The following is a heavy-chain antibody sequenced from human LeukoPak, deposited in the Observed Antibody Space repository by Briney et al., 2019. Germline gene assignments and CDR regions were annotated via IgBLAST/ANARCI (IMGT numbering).Heavy chain of an antibody. J-gene: IGHJ4*02. Sequence: GGSLRLSCAASGFTFSSFWMSWVRQAPGKGLEGVANIKQDGSEKYYVDSVKGRFTISRDNAKNSLYLQMNSLRAEDTAVYYCARDRYSSRHPDYWGQGTLVTVSS. CDR3: ARDRYSSRHPDY. CDR1: GFTFSSFW. V-gene: IGHV3-7*01. CDR2: IKQDGSEK. D-gene: IGHD6-19*01.